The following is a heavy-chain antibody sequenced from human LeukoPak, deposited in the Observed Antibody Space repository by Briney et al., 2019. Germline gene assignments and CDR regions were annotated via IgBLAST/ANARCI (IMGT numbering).Heavy chain of an antibody. D-gene: IGHD5-18*01. CDR1: GYTFSGYY. J-gene: IGHJ4*02. Sequence: ASVKVSCKASGYTFSGYYMHWVRQAPGQGLEWMGWINPNSGGTNYAQKFQGRVTMTRDTSISTAYMELSRLRSDDTAVYYCATNSDVDTAMVGDYWGQGTLVTVSS. V-gene: IGHV1-2*02. CDR2: INPNSGGT. CDR3: ATNSDVDTAMVGDY.